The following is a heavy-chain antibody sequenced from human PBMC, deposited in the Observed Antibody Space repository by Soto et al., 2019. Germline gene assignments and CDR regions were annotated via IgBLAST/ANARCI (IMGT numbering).Heavy chain of an antibody. D-gene: IGHD1-26*01. J-gene: IGHJ6*02. CDR1: GLTVSTYA. CDR3: AKVSLGALTFTDYYYYGLDV. CDR2: ISGGGGST. Sequence: GGSLRLSCAASGLTVSTYAMNWVRQAPGKGLEWVSAISGGGGSTYYADSVKGRVTISRDNSKNTLYLQMNSLRAEDTAVYYCAKVSLGALTFTDYYYYGLDVWGQGTTVTVSS. V-gene: IGHV3-23*01.